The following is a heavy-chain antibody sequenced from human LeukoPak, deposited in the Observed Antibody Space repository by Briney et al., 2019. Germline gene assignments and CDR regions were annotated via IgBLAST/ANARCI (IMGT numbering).Heavy chain of an antibody. Sequence: SVKVSCRASGGTFSTLAINWVRQAPGQGLEWMGRIIPILGQTNYALKFQGRVTITADESTSTAYMDLSGLRSEDTAGYYCAKVRGSDAFDIWGQGTMVTVSS. V-gene: IGHV1-69*11. CDR1: GGTFSTLA. J-gene: IGHJ3*02. D-gene: IGHD3-10*01. CDR3: AKVRGSDAFDI. CDR2: IIPILGQT.